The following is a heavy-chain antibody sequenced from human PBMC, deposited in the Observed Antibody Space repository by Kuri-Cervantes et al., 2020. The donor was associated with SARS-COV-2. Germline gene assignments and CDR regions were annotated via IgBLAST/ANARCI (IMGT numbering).Heavy chain of an antibody. D-gene: IGHD4-17*01. Sequence: KVSCKASGHTLTNYWIGWVRQMPGKGLEWVGIIYPGDSDTRYSPSFQGQVTISADKSITPAYLQWSSLKASDTAIYYCASRGTTVPAGNYWGQGTLVTVSS. CDR3: ASRGTTVPAGNY. V-gene: IGHV5-51*01. CDR1: GHTLTNYW. J-gene: IGHJ4*02. CDR2: IYPGDSDT.